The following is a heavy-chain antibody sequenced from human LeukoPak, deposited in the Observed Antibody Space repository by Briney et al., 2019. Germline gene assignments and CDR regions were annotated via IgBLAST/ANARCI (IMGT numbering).Heavy chain of an antibody. CDR2: ISAYNGNT. J-gene: IGHJ3*02. CDR1: GYTFTSYG. D-gene: IGHD3-9*01. CDR3: ARGGFITRYFDWLPDAFDI. Sequence: ASVKVSCKASGYTFTSYGISWVRQAPGQGLEWMGWISAYNGNTNYAQKLQGRVTMTTDTSTSTAYMELRSLRSDDTAVYYCARGGFITRYFDWLPDAFDIWGQGTMVTVSS. V-gene: IGHV1-18*01.